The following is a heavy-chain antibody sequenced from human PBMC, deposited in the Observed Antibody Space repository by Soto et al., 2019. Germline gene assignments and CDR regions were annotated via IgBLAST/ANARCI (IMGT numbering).Heavy chain of an antibody. CDR2: ISAHNGNT. CDR1: GYTFTNFG. Sequence: QVHLVQSGAEVKKPGASVKVSCTASGYTFTNFGISWVRQAPGQGLEWMGWISAHNGNTNYAQKFQGRVTMTTDTSTSTAYMEXXXXXXXXXXXXXXARGGTPIDYWGQGTLVTVSS. V-gene: IGHV1-18*01. J-gene: IGHJ4*02. D-gene: IGHD3-16*01. CDR3: ARGGTPIDY.